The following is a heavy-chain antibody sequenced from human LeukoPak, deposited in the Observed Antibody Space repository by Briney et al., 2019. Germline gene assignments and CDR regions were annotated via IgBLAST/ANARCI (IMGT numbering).Heavy chain of an antibody. CDR2: IYSGGAT. CDR3: AREEKCSGGSCYGDAFDI. J-gene: IGHJ3*02. D-gene: IGHD2-15*01. V-gene: IGHV3-66*01. Sequence: PGGSLRLSCAVSGFSVRSNYMSWVRQPPGKGLEWVSVIYSGGATKHADSVKGRFIISRDNSKNTLYLQMNNLRAEDTAVYYCAREEKCSGGSCYGDAFDIWGQGTMVTVSS. CDR1: GFSVRSNY.